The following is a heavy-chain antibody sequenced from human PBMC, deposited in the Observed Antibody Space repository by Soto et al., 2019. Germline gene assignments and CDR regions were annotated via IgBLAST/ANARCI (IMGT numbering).Heavy chain of an antibody. Sequence: QVQVRQWGAGLLKPSETLSLTCAVYGGSFSDNYWSWIRQPPGTGLEWLGEITHSGSPKHNPSLKSRVTILADTSTKQVSMKLSSVTAADTAVYYCARGRGELQGSLGQGTLVTVSS. CDR1: GGSFSDNY. D-gene: IGHD1-26*01. CDR2: ITHSGSP. CDR3: ARGRGELQGS. J-gene: IGHJ5*02. V-gene: IGHV4-34*01.